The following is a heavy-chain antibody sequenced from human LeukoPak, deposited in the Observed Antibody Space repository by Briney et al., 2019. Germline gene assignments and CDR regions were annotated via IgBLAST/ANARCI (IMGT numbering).Heavy chain of an antibody. D-gene: IGHD3-22*01. CDR3: ARGSDSSGYYYSLGY. V-gene: IGHV4-61*08. CDR2: IYYSGST. Sequence: SETLSLTCSVSGGSISSGGYYWSWIRQPPGKGLEWIGYIYYSGSTNYNPSLKSRVTISVDTSKNQFSLKLSSVTAADTAVYYCARGSDSSGYYYSLGYWGQGTLVTVSS. J-gene: IGHJ4*02. CDR1: GGSISSGGYY.